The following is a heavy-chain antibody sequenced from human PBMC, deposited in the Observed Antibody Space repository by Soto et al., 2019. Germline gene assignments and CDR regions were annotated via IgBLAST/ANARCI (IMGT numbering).Heavy chain of an antibody. CDR2: INPNGGGT. CDR3: ARAYYDILTGYSDVEYFQH. V-gene: IGHV1-2*04. D-gene: IGHD3-9*01. Sequence: ASVKVSYKASGYTFTGYYMHWVRQAPGQGLEWMGWINPNGGGTNYAQKFQGWVTTTRDTSISTAYMELSRLRSDDTAVYYCARAYYDILTGYSDVEYFQHWGQGTLVTVSS. J-gene: IGHJ1*01. CDR1: GYTFTGYY.